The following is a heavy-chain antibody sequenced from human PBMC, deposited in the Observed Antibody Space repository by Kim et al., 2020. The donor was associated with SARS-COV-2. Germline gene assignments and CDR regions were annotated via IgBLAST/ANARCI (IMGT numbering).Heavy chain of an antibody. J-gene: IGHJ6*02. D-gene: IGHD3-22*01. Sequence: GESLKISCKGSGYSFTSYWIGWVRQMPGKGLEWMGIIYPGDSDTRYSPSFQGQVTISADKSISTAYLQWSSLKASDTAMYYCARMYYYDSSGYYSFWYYGMDVWGQGTTVTVSS. CDR2: IYPGDSDT. V-gene: IGHV5-51*01. CDR1: GYSFTSYW. CDR3: ARMYYYDSSGYYSFWYYGMDV.